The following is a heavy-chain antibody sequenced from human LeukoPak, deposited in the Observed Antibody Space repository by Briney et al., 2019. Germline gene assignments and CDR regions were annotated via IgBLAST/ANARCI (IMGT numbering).Heavy chain of an antibody. D-gene: IGHD2-2*01. CDR2: IIPIFGTA. V-gene: IGHV1-69*05. CDR3: ARGSAHQLPYFDY. CDR1: GGAFSSYA. Sequence: GSSVKVSCKASGGAFSSYAISWVRQAPGQGLEWMGRIIPIFGTANYAQKFQGRVTITTDESTSTAYMELSSLRSEDTAVYYCARGSAHQLPYFDYWGQGTLVTVSS. J-gene: IGHJ4*02.